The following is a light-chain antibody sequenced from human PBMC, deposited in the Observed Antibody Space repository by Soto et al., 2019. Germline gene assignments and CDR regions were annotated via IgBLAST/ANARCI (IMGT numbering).Light chain of an antibody. CDR3: QQYCEWPPIT. V-gene: IGKV3-15*01. J-gene: IGKJ1*01. Sequence: VMTQSPATLSVSQGERATLSCWAREAFATNLAWYQQKPGQAPRLLISGASTRAAVISDRLRGSGSGTEFTLPISSLRYEDSAIYYCQQYCEWPPITFGQATNVEI. CDR2: GAS. CDR1: EAFATN.